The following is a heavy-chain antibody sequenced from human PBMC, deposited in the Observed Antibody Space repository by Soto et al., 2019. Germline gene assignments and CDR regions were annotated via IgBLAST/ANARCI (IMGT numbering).Heavy chain of an antibody. CDR2: ISAYNGNT. Sequence: ASVKVSCKASGYTFTSYGISWVRQALGQGLEWMGWISAYNGNTNYAQKLQGRVTMTTDTSTSTAYMELRSLRSDDTAVYYCAREPVPLSYDILTSATPTDDYWGQGTLVTVSS. V-gene: IGHV1-18*01. CDR1: GYTFTSYG. CDR3: AREPVPLSYDILTSATPTDDY. D-gene: IGHD3-9*01. J-gene: IGHJ4*02.